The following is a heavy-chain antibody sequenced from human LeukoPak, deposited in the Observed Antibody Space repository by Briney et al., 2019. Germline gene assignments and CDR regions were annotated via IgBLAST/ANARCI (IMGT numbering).Heavy chain of an antibody. Sequence: GGSLRLSCAASGFTVSSNYMSWVRQAPGKGLEWVSLIYSGGSTYYTDSVKGRFTISRDNSKNTVYLQMNSLRAEDTAVYFCARSPVLDRNDWSFADWGQGTLVTVSS. CDR2: IYSGGST. CDR3: ARSPVLDRNDWSFAD. V-gene: IGHV3-53*01. J-gene: IGHJ4*02. D-gene: IGHD1-1*01. CDR1: GFTVSSNY.